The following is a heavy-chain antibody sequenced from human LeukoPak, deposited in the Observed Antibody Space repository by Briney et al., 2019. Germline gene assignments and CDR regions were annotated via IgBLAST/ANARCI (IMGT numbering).Heavy chain of an antibody. J-gene: IGHJ4*02. CDR3: ARSGNYYNAFDY. Sequence: GGSLRLCCAVSGFTVSSNYMNWVRQAPGKGLEWVSVIYSGGSTYYADSVKGRFTISRDNSKNTLYLQMNSLRAEDTAVYYCARSGNYYNAFDYWGQGTLVTVSS. CDR1: GFTVSSNY. D-gene: IGHD3-10*01. CDR2: IYSGGST. V-gene: IGHV3-53*01.